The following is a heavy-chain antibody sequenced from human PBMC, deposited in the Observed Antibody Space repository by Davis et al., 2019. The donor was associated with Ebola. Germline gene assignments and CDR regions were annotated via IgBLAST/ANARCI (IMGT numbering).Heavy chain of an antibody. Sequence: GGSLRLSCSASGFTFSSYAMHWVRQAPGKGLEWVAVIWYDGSNKYYADSVKGRFTISRDNSKNTLYLQMNSLRAEDTAVYYCARDDYGDPMRFYYYGMDVWGQGTTVTVSS. CDR3: ARDDYGDPMRFYYYGMDV. J-gene: IGHJ6*02. D-gene: IGHD4-17*01. CDR2: IWYDGSNK. V-gene: IGHV3-33*08. CDR1: GFTFSSYA.